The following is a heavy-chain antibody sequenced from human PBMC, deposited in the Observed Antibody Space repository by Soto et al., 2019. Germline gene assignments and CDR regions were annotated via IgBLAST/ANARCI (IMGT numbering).Heavy chain of an antibody. V-gene: IGHV3-30*18. CDR3: AKGDYGGY. J-gene: IGHJ4*02. CDR2: ISYDGSNK. Sequence: QVQLVESGGGVVQPGRSLRLSCAASGFTFSSYGMHWVRQAPGKGLEWVAVISYDGSNKYYADSVKGRFTISRDNSKNTLYLQMNSLRAEDTAVYYCAKGDYGGYWGQGTLVTVSS. D-gene: IGHD3-16*01. CDR1: GFTFSSYG.